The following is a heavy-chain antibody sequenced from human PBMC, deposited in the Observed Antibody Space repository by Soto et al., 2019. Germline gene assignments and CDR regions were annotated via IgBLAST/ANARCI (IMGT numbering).Heavy chain of an antibody. CDR2: IYPGDSDT. CDR1: GYSFTSYW. CDR3: ARALRVVGASNYSYYYGMDV. D-gene: IGHD1-26*01. V-gene: IGHV5-51*01. Sequence: GESLKISCKGSGYSFTSYWIGWVRQMPGKGLEWMGIIYPGDSDTRYSPSFQGQVTISADKSISTAYLQWSSLKASDTAMYYCARALRVVGASNYSYYYGMDVWGQGTTVTVSS. J-gene: IGHJ6*02.